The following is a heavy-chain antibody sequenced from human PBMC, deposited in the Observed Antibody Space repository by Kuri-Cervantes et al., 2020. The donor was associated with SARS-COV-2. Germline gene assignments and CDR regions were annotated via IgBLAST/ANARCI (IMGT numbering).Heavy chain of an antibody. CDR2: IYYSGST. D-gene: IGHD6-19*01. CDR1: GSTISSYY. CDR3: AREWGGQWLVRLRYFDY. V-gene: IGHV4-59*01. Sequence: SCTVSGSTISSYYWSWIRQPPGKGMEWIGYIYYSGSTNYNPSLKSRVTISVDTSKNRFSLKLSSVTAADTAVYYCAREWGGQWLVRLRYFDYWGQGTLVTVSS. J-gene: IGHJ4*03.